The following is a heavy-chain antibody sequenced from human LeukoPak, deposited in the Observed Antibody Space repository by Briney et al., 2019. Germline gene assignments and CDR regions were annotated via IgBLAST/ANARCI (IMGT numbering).Heavy chain of an antibody. V-gene: IGHV3-23*01. CDR1: GFPLRTYV. J-gene: IGHJ5*02. CDR3: MRNDYGGLVDP. CDR2: ISGSGGST. Sequence: GGSLRLSCAASGFPLRTYVMTWVRQAAGKGLEWVSTISGSGGSTYYADSVKGRFTISRDNSKNTLYLEMNSLRVDDTATYFCMRNDYGGLVDPWGQGTLVTVSS. D-gene: IGHD4-17*01.